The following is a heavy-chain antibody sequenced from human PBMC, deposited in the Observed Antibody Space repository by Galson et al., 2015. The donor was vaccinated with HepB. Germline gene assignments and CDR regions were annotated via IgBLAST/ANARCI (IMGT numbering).Heavy chain of an antibody. D-gene: IGHD3-10*01. CDR1: GYTFSNYY. CDR3: ARLRGLPGRLARGSTYLCDF. V-gene: IGHV5-51*01. CDR2: IYPGNSDT. J-gene: IGHJ4*02. Sequence: QSGAEVTKSGESLKISCRIFGYTFSNYYIAWVRQMPGGGLDWMGIIYPGNSDTRYRPSFRGQVTISADKSIGTTYIPWRSLKTSDTGIYSCARLRGLPGRLARGSTYLCDFWCQGTRITVAP.